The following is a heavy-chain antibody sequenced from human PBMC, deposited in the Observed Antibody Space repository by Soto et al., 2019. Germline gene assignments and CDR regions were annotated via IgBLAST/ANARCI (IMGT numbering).Heavy chain of an antibody. D-gene: IGHD5-12*01. CDR2: ISGSGANT. J-gene: IGHJ6*03. Sequence: DVQLLESGGGLVQPGGSLRLSCAASGFTFSSCAMSWVRQAPGKGLEWVSAISGSGANTYYADSVKGRFTISRDNSKNTLYLQMNSLRGEDTAVYYCAKVSDSGYDDVHSYYYVDVWGKGTTVTVSS. CDR3: AKVSDSGYDDVHSYYYVDV. CDR1: GFTFSSCA. V-gene: IGHV3-23*01.